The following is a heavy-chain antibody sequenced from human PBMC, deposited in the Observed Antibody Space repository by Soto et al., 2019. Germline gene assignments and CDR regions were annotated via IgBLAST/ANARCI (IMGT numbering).Heavy chain of an antibody. CDR2: IQQDGSEK. Sequence: EVQLVESGGGLVQPGGSLRLSCAASGFTFSRYWMGWVRQAPGKGLGWVANIQQDGSEKYYVDSVKGRFTISRDNAKNSLYLQMNSLRAEDTAMYYCVESGGAADYWGQGTLVTVSS. CDR1: GFTFSRYW. V-gene: IGHV3-7*03. CDR3: VESGGAADY. D-gene: IGHD2-8*02. J-gene: IGHJ4*02.